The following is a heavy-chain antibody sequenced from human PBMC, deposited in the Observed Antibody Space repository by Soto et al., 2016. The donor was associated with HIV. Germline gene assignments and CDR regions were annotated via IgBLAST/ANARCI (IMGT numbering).Heavy chain of an antibody. V-gene: IGHV3-66*01. Sequence: EVQLVESGGGLVQPGGSLRLSCAASGFTVSSNYMTWVRQAPEKGLEWVSVIYSGGRTYYADSVRGRFTISRDNSKNTLYLQMNSLRVGDTAVYYCAMAPRRITTTGTTNWFDPGAREPWSPSPQ. CDR3: AMAPRRITTTGTTNWFDP. CDR2: IYSGGRT. J-gene: IGHJ5*02. D-gene: IGHD1-1*01. CDR1: GFTVSSNY.